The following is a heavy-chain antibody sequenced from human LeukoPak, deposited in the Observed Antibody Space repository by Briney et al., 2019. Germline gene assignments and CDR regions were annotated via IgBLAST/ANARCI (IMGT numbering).Heavy chain of an antibody. V-gene: IGHV3-23*01. D-gene: IGHD3-22*01. CDR3: AKDGSYYYDSSGYYQFDY. J-gene: IGHJ4*02. Sequence: PGGSLRLSCAASGFTFSSYAMSWVRQAPGKGLEWVSAISGSGGSTYYADSVKGRCTISRDNSKNTLYLQMNSLRAEDTAVYYCAKDGSYYYDSSGYYQFDYWGQGTLVTVSS. CDR2: ISGSGGST. CDR1: GFTFSSYA.